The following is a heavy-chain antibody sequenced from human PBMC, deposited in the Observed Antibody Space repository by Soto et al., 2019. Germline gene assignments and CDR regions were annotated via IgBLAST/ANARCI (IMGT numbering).Heavy chain of an antibody. CDR3: AREDIVVINGMDV. Sequence: GGSLRLSCAASGLTFSSYWMSWVRQAPGKGLEWVANIKEDGSEKNYVDSLKGRFTISRDNAKNSLYLQMNSLRAEDTAIYYCAREDIVVINGMDVWGQGTTVTV. CDR1: GLTFSSYW. J-gene: IGHJ6*02. D-gene: IGHD2-2*01. CDR2: IKEDGSEK. V-gene: IGHV3-7*03.